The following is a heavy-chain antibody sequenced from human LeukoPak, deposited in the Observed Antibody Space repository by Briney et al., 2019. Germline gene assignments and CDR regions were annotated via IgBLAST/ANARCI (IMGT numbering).Heavy chain of an antibody. CDR3: ATGAFCTNGVCSDP. Sequence: ASVKVSCKASGYTFTSYDINWVRQATGQGLEWMGWMNPNSGNTGYAQKFQGRVTMTRNTSTSTAYMELSSLRSEDTAVYYCATGAFCTNGVCSDPWGQGTLVTVSS. V-gene: IGHV1-8*01. CDR1: GYTFTSYD. D-gene: IGHD2-8*01. CDR2: MNPNSGNT. J-gene: IGHJ5*02.